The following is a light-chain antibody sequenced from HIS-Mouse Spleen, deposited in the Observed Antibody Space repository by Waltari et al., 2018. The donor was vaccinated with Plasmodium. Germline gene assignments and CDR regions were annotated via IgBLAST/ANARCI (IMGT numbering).Light chain of an antibody. V-gene: IGKV3-15*01. J-gene: IGKJ3*01. CDR3: QQYNNWSFT. CDR2: GAS. CDR1: QSVSSN. Sequence: EIVMTQSPATLSVSPGERATLSCRASQSVSSNLAWYQQKPGQAPRLLIYGASTRATGIPARFSGSVSGTEFTLTISSLQSEDFEVYYCQQYNNWSFTCGPGTKVDIK.